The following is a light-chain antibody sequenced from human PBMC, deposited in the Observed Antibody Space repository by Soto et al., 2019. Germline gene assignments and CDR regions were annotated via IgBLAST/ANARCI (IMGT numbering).Light chain of an antibody. J-gene: IGKJ1*01. CDR1: QSVSSSY. Sequence: EIVLTQSPGTLSLSPGERATLSCRASQSVSSSYLAWYQQKPGQAPRLLIYGASSRTTGIPDRFSGSGSGTDVTLTFSRVEPEDVAVYSCQQYGSSSWTFGQGTKVDIK. CDR3: QQYGSSSWT. V-gene: IGKV3-20*01. CDR2: GAS.